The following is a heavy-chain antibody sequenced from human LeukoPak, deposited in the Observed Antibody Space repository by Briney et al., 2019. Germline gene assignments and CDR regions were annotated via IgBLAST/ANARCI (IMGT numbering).Heavy chain of an antibody. CDR3: ARERYDFWSFDL. CDR2: IYTTGST. Sequence: SETLSLTCTVSGGSFSTYYWSWIRQPPGKGLEWIGYIYTTGSTSYNPSLKSRVTISVGTSKRQFSLKLSSVTAADTAMYFCARERYDFWSFDLWGPGALVTVSS. J-gene: IGHJ4*02. D-gene: IGHD3-3*01. V-gene: IGHV4-4*09. CDR1: GGSFSTYY.